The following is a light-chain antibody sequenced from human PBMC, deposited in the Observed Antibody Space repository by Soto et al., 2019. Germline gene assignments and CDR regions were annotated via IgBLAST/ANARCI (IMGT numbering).Light chain of an antibody. CDR2: ATS. V-gene: IGKV1-39*01. J-gene: IGKJ5*01. CDR3: QQSYKMPS. Sequence: EIPLTQSPSSLAASVGDRLTLTCRASRNVSIYLNWYQHKPGKGPTLLIHATSNLQIGVPSRFSGSGSGTEFTLTISSLEHEDFGTCYCQQSYKMPSFGQGTRLVIK. CDR1: RNVSIY.